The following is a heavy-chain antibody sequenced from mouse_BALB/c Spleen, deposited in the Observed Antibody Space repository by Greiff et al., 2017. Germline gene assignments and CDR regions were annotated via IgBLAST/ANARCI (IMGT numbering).Heavy chain of an antibody. Sequence: QVQLQQPGAELVKPGASVKLSCKASGYTFTSYWMHWVKQRPGQGLEWIGEINPSNGRTNYNEKFKSKATLTVDKSSSTAYMQLSSLTSEDSAVYYCAEDYDVEHYAMDYWGQGTSVTVSS. CDR3: AEDYDVEHYAMDY. J-gene: IGHJ4*01. V-gene: IGHV1S81*02. CDR1: GYTFTSYW. D-gene: IGHD2-4*01. CDR2: INPSNGRT.